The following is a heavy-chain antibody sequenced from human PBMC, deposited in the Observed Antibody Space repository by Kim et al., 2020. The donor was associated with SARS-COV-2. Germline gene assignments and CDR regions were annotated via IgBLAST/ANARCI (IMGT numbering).Heavy chain of an antibody. J-gene: IGHJ4*02. Sequence: ASVKVSCKASGYTFTSYGISWVRQAPGQGLEWMGWISAYNGNTNYAQKLQGRVTMTTDTSTSTAYMELRSLRSDDTAVYYCARDYWDYDYVWGSYPTTVFDYWGQGTLVTVSS. CDR3: ARDYWDYDYVWGSYPTTVFDY. D-gene: IGHD3-16*01. CDR1: GYTFTSYG. V-gene: IGHV1-18*04. CDR2: ISAYNGNT.